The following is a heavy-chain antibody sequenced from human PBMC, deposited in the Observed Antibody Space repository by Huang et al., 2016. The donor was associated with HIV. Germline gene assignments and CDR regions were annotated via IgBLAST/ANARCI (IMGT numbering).Heavy chain of an antibody. V-gene: IGHV3-30*18. Sequence: QVYLVESGGGVVQPGRSLRLSCAASGFTFSGYGMHWVRQAPGKGREWVAVITFDGKNKYYADSVRGRFTVSRDKSQNTVSLQMNTLRAEDTAVYYCAKDNDLYYFDYWGQGTLVTVSS. CDR1: GFTFSGYG. CDR3: AKDNDLYYFDY. J-gene: IGHJ4*02. D-gene: IGHD1-1*01. CDR2: ITFDGKNK.